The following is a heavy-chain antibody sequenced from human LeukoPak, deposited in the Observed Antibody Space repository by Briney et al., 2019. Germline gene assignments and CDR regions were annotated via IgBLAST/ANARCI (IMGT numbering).Heavy chain of an antibody. CDR1: GGSVSSYY. D-gene: IGHD3-22*01. J-gene: IGHJ4*02. CDR3: ARAPGGGYYSYYFDY. CDR2: IYYSGST. Sequence: SETLSLTCTVSGGSVSSYYWSWTRQPPGKGLEWIGYIYYSGSTNYNPSLKSRVTISLDTSKNQFSLKLSSVTAADTAVYYCARAPGGGYYSYYFDYWGQGTLVTVSS. V-gene: IGHV4-59*02.